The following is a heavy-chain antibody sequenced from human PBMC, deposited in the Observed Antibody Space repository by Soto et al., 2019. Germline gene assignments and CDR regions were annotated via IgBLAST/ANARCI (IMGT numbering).Heavy chain of an antibody. CDR1: GFSLTSGVVG. Sequence: QITLKESGPTLVKPTQTLTLTCTFSGFSLTSGVVGVGWIRQPPGEALEWLALIYWNDEQYYKPSLRNRLTITRDTSKNQVVITMTNMDPVDTATYYCAHRLPGPSGYDVWGQGTTVTVSS. CDR3: AHRLPGPSGYDV. D-gene: IGHD6-13*01. J-gene: IGHJ6*02. V-gene: IGHV2-5*01. CDR2: IYWNDEQ.